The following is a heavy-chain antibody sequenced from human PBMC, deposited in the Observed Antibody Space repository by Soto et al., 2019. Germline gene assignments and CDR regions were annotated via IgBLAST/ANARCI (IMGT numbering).Heavy chain of an antibody. V-gene: IGHV3-30-3*01. CDR1: GFTFSSYA. J-gene: IGHJ3*02. CDR2: ISYDGSNK. CDR3: ARDPASGSYTPGHAFDI. Sequence: QVQLVESGGGVVQPGRSLRLSCAASGFTFSSYAMHWVRQAPGKGLEWVAVISYDGSNKYYADSVKGRFTISRDNSKNTRYLQMNSLRAEDTAVYYCARDPASGSYTPGHAFDIWGQGTMVTVSS. D-gene: IGHD1-26*01.